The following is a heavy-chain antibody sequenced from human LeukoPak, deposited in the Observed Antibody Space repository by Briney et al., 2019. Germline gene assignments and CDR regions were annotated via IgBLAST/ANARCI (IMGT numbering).Heavy chain of an antibody. CDR2: IYPGDSDT. J-gene: IGHJ4*02. V-gene: IGHV5-51*01. CDR3: ARLTSSSWTSHFDY. Sequence: HGESLKISCKGSGYSLTSYWIGWVRQMPGKGLEWMGIIYPGDSDTRYSPSFQGQVTISADKSISTAYLQWSSLKASDTAMYYCARLTSSSWTSHFDYWGQGTLVTVSS. D-gene: IGHD6-13*01. CDR1: GYSLTSYW.